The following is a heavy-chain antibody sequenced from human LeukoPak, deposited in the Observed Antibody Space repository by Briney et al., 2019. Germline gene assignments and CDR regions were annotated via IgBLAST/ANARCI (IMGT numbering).Heavy chain of an antibody. V-gene: IGHV1-69*04. J-gene: IGHJ4*02. Sequence: SVKVSCKASGGTFSSYAISWVRQAPGQGLEWMGRIIPILGIANYAQKFQGRVTITADKSTSTAYMELSSLRSEDTAVYYCAREVLEQPFDYWGQGTLVTVSS. D-gene: IGHD4/OR15-4a*01. CDR3: AREVLEQPFDY. CDR1: GGTFSSYA. CDR2: IIPILGIA.